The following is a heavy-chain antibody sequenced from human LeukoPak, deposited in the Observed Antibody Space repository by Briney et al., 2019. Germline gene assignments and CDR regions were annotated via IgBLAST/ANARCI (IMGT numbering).Heavy chain of an antibody. CDR2: ISGSGGST. CDR1: GFTFSRYG. Sequence: GGSLRLSCAASGFTFSRYGMSWVRQAPGKGLEWVSAISGSGGSTYYADSVKGRFTISRDNSKNTLYLQMNSLRAEDTAVYYCAKDLGTVTPLRGFDYWGQGTLVTVSS. J-gene: IGHJ4*02. CDR3: AKDLGTVTPLRGFDY. D-gene: IGHD4-11*01. V-gene: IGHV3-23*01.